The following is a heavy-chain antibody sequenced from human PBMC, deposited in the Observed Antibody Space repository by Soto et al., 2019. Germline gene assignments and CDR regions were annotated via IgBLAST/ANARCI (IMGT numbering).Heavy chain of an antibody. V-gene: IGHV3-74*01. CDR1: GVTVSSNW. D-gene: IGHD6-13*01. CDR2: INSDGSIT. Sequence: SGGSLRLSCAASGVTVSSNWLHWVRRAPGKGLVWVSRINSDGSITSYADSVKGQFTISRDNAKNTLYLQMNSLRAEDTAVYYCARGSSSWYVSFDYWGQGTLVTVSS. CDR3: ARGSSSWYVSFDY. J-gene: IGHJ4*02.